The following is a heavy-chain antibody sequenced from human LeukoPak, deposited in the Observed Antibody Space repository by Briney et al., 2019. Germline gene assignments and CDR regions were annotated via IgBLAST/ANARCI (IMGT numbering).Heavy chain of an antibody. CDR3: ARDRSFEYCSGGSCYSPDAFDI. Sequence: SETLSLTCTVSGGSISSGSYYWSWIRQPAGKGLEWIGRIYTSGSTNYNPSLKSRVTISVDTSKNQFSLKLSSVTAADTAVYYCARDRSFEYCSGGSCYSPDAFDIWGQGTMVTVSS. CDR2: IYTSGST. CDR1: GGSISSGSYY. J-gene: IGHJ3*02. V-gene: IGHV4-61*02. D-gene: IGHD2-15*01.